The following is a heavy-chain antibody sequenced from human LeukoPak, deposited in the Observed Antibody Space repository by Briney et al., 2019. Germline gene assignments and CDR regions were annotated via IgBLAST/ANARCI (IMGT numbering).Heavy chain of an antibody. CDR2: IFYNGST. CDR3: AVGVQTYFDY. D-gene: IGHD1-1*01. CDR1: SDSISGGGYY. Sequence: SQTLSLTCTVSSDSISGGGYYWSWIRQHPGKGLEWIGSIFYNGSTYFNPSLKSRLTISVDTSKKQFSPKLSSVTAADTAVYYCAVGVQTYFDYWGQGTLVTVSS. J-gene: IGHJ4*02. V-gene: IGHV4-31*03.